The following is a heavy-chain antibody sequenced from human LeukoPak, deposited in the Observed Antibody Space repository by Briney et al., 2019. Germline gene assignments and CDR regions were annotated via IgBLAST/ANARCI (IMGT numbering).Heavy chain of an antibody. D-gene: IGHD4-11*01. CDR1: GYTFTGYY. CDR2: MNPNSGNT. J-gene: IGHJ5*02. Sequence: ASVKVSCKASGYTFTGYYMHWVRQAPGQGLEWMGWMNPNSGNTGYAQKFQGRVTITRNTSISTAYMELSSLRSEDTAVYYCARGQGTVNWFDPWGQGTLVTVSS. V-gene: IGHV1-8*03. CDR3: ARGQGTVNWFDP.